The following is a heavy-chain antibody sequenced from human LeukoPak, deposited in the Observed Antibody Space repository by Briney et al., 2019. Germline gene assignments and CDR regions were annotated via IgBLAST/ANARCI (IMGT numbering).Heavy chain of an antibody. CDR1: GYTFTTYG. D-gene: IGHD1-14*01. V-gene: IGHV1-18*01. J-gene: IGHJ4*02. CDR3: VRDRHYKFDY. Sequence: ASVKLSCKASGYTFTTYGLSWVRQAPGQGLEWMGWVSTYNGNTNYAQKLRGRVIMTTDASTSTAFVELWSLTSDDTAVYYCVRDRHYKFDYWGQGTLVTVSS. CDR2: VSTYNGNT.